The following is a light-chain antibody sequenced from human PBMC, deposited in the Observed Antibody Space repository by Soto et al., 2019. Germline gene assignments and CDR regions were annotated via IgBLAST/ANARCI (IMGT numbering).Light chain of an antibody. J-gene: IGKJ5*01. CDR1: QDISKS. Sequence: DTQMTQSPSSLSASVGDRVTITCLASQDISKSLVWFQQKPGKAPKPLIYGASSLQNGVPSKFSGSGSGTDFTLTISSLQPEDFATYDCQQYKSYPITFGQGTRLEIK. V-gene: IGKV1-16*02. CDR3: QQYKSYPIT. CDR2: GAS.